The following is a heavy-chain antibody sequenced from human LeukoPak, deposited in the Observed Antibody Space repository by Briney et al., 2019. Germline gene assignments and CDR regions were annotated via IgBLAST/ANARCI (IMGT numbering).Heavy chain of an antibody. J-gene: IGHJ4*02. CDR2: ISWNSGSI. CDR1: GFTFDDYA. D-gene: IGHD3-22*01. Sequence: GGSLRLSCAASGFTFDDYAMHWVRQAPGKGLEWVSGISWNSGSIGYADSVKGRFTISRDNAKNSLYLQMNSLRAEDTALYYCAKRASSSGYYYYFDYWGQGTLVTVSS. V-gene: IGHV3-9*01. CDR3: AKRASSSGYYYYFDY.